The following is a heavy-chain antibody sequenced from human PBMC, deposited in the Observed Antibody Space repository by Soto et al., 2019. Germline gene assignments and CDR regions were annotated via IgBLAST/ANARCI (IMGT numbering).Heavy chain of an antibody. J-gene: IGHJ4*02. V-gene: IGHV1-69*06. Sequence: QVHLVQSGTEVKKPGSSVKVSCKASGDTFNNYAISWVRQAPGQGLQWMGGIIPIYDSPSYDHGSHNRVTIAADRSTSTAHLEMNGLTSEDTAVYYCAASTFLSGVSGYYHLDFWGQGTLVTVSS. CDR2: IIPIYDSP. D-gene: IGHD3-22*01. CDR1: GDTFNNYA. CDR3: AASTFLSGVSGYYHLDF.